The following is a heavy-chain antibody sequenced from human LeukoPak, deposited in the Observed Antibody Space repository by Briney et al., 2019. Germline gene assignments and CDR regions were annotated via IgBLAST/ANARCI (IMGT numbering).Heavy chain of an antibody. CDR1: GFTFSSYA. CDR2: ISGSGGST. V-gene: IGHV3-23*01. D-gene: IGHD3-22*01. CDR3: AKRYDSSGYSFDY. Sequence: GGSLRLSCAASGFTFSSYAMNWVRQAPGKGLEWVSAISGSGGSTYYADSAKGRFTISRDNSKNTLYLQMNSLRAEDTAVYYCAKRYDSSGYSFDYWGQGTLVTVSS. J-gene: IGHJ4*02.